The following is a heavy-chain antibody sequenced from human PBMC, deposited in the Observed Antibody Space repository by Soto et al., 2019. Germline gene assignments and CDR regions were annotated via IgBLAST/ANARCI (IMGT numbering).Heavy chain of an antibody. D-gene: IGHD6-19*01. V-gene: IGHV1-69*04. J-gene: IGHJ4*02. Sequence: SVKVSCKASGGTFSSYTISWVRQAPGQGLEWMGRIIPILGIANYAQKFQGRVTITADKSTSTAYMELSSLRSEDTAVYYCARDSGNGWKDYWGQGTLVTAPQ. CDR3: ARDSGNGWKDY. CDR1: GGTFSSYT. CDR2: IIPILGIA.